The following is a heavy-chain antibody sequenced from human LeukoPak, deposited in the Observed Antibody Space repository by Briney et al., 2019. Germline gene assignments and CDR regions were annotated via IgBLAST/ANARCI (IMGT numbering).Heavy chain of an antibody. D-gene: IGHD2-2*01. CDR2: INPSGGST. V-gene: IGHV1-46*01. CDR3: ARLVILPAAMPSIDYYYYMDV. CDR1: GYTFTSYY. J-gene: IGHJ6*03. Sequence: ASVKVSCKASGYTFTSYYMHWVRQAPGQGLEWMGIINPSGGSTSYAQKFQGRVSMTTDTSTSTAYMELRSLRSDDTAVYYCARLVILPAAMPSIDYYYYMDVWGKGTTVTISS.